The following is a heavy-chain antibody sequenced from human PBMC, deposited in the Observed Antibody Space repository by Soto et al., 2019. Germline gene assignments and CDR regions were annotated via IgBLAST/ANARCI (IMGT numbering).Heavy chain of an antibody. V-gene: IGHV4-4*02. D-gene: IGHD2-21*01. CDR3: ARRAVVAVTGSLDIWIDP. Sequence: NPSETLSLTCAVSGGSISTSNWWSWVRQPPGKGLEWIGEVYHSGSTNYNPSFKSRVAMSVDKSKNQFSLKVNSVTAADTAVYYCARRAVVAVTGSLDIWIDPWGQGIWVT. CDR2: VYHSGST. J-gene: IGHJ5*02. CDR1: GGSISTSNW.